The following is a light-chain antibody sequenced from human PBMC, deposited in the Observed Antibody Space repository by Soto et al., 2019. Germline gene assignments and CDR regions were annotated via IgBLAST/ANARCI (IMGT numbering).Light chain of an antibody. Sequence: DIQRTQSPSSLSASVGDRATISGLASQGIRNVLGWYQQKPGKAAKRLIYAASSLQSGVTSRFSGSGSGTEFTLTISSLQTDDFSTYYCLQHNSYPWTVGQGTKVDIK. CDR1: QGIRNV. CDR2: AAS. CDR3: LQHNSYPWT. J-gene: IGKJ1*01. V-gene: IGKV1-17*01.